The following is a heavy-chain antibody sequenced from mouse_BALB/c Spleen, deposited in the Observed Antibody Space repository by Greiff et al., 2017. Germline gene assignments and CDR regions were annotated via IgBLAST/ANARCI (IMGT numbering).Heavy chain of an antibody. Sequence: EVKLVESGGGLVQPKGSLKLSCAASGFTFNTYAMHWVCQAPGKGLEWVARIRSKSNNYATYYADSVKDRFTISRDDSQSMLYLQMNNLKTEDTAMYYCVREGKGWYFDVWGAGTTVTVSS. CDR3: VREGKGWYFDV. CDR2: IRSKSNNYAT. V-gene: IGHV10-3*03. J-gene: IGHJ1*01. CDR1: GFTFNTYA.